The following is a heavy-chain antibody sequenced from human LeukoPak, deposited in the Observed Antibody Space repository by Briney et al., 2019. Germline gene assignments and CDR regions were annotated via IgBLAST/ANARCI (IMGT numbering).Heavy chain of an antibody. CDR2: IYTSGST. V-gene: IGHV4-61*02. D-gene: IGHD6-13*01. J-gene: IGHJ4*02. CDR1: GGSISSGSYY. Sequence: SQTLSLTCTVSGGSISSGSYYWSWIRQPAGKGLEWIGRIYTSGSTNYNPSLKSRVTISVDTSKNQYSLKLSSVTAADTAVYYCARGYSSSWRSLHFDYWGQGTLVTVSS. CDR3: ARGYSSSWRSLHFDY.